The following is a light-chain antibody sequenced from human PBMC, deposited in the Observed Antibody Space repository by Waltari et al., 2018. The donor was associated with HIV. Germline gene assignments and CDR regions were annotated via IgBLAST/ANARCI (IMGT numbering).Light chain of an antibody. Sequence: DIVMTQSPDSLAVSLGERATFNCKSSQSVLYSSNNNHYLAWYQQKPGQPPKLLFYWASDRESGVPDGFSGSGSETDFTLTISGLQAEDVAVYYCQQYYSVPWTFGQGTKVEIK. CDR1: QSVLYSSNNNHY. V-gene: IGKV4-1*01. CDR2: WAS. CDR3: QQYYSVPWT. J-gene: IGKJ1*01.